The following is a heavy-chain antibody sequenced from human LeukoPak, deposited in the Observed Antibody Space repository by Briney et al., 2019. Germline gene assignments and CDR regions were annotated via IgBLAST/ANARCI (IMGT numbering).Heavy chain of an antibody. D-gene: IGHD1-26*01. Sequence: PSETLSLTCTVSGASISSSPHYWGWLRQAPGKGLEWIGTLYYSGTTFYKPSLKSRLTMSVDTSKNQFSLKLSSVTAADTAVYYCARWEEGGGLDYWGQGTLVTVSS. J-gene: IGHJ4*02. CDR1: GASISSSPHY. CDR2: LYYSGTT. V-gene: IGHV4-39*07. CDR3: ARWEEGGGLDY.